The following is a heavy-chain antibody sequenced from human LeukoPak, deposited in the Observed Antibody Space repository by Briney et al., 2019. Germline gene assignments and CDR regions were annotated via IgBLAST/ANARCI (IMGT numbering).Heavy chain of an antibody. CDR1: GFTFNRYG. Sequence: GGSLRLSCAASGFTFNRYGMSWVRQAPGKGLEWVSAISGSGGTSYYADSVKGRFTISRDNSKNTLYLQMNGLRAEDTAVYYCARLDEYSSSSNFDYWGQGTLVTVSS. V-gene: IGHV3-23*01. CDR2: ISGSGGTS. D-gene: IGHD6-6*01. J-gene: IGHJ4*02. CDR3: ARLDEYSSSSNFDY.